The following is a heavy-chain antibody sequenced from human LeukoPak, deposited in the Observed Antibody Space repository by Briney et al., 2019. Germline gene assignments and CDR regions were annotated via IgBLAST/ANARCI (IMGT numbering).Heavy chain of an antibody. V-gene: IGHV5-51*01. CDR1: GYKLTNNW. Sequence: GESLKISCKISGYKLTNNWIGWVRQVPGKGLEWMGIIYPGDSDTRYSPSFQGQVTISADKSISTAYLQWSSLKASDTAMYYCARLAIAAAGTRDYFDYWGQGTLVTVSS. CDR3: ARLAIAAAGTRDYFDY. D-gene: IGHD6-13*01. CDR2: IYPGDSDT. J-gene: IGHJ4*02.